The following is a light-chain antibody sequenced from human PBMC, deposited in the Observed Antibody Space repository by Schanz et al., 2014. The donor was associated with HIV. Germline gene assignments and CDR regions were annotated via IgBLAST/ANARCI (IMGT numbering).Light chain of an antibody. J-gene: IGLJ2*01. Sequence: QSVLTQPASVSGSPGQSITISCTGTSADVGAYNFVSWYQQHPGKAPKVIIYDVSVRPSGVSNRFSGSKSGNTASLTISGLQAEDEADYYCCSYAGSSTYVVFGGGTKLTVL. V-gene: IGLV2-14*03. CDR2: DVS. CDR1: SADVGAYNF. CDR3: CSYAGSSTYVV.